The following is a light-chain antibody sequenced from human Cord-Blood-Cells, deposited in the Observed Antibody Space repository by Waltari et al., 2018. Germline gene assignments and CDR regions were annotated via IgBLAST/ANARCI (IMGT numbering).Light chain of an antibody. J-gene: IGKJ4*01. CDR1: QSVSSY. CDR2: DAS. Sequence: EIVLTQSQATLSLSPGERATLSCRASQSVSSYLAWYQQKPGQAPRLLIYDASNRATGIPSRFSGSGSGTDFTLTIISLEPEDFAVYYCQQRSNWLTFGGGTKVEIK. V-gene: IGKV3-11*01. CDR3: QQRSNWLT.